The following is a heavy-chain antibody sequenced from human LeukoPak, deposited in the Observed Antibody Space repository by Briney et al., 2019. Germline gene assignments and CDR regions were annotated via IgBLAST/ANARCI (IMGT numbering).Heavy chain of an antibody. Sequence: SVKVSCKASGGTFSSYAISWVRQAPGQGLEWMGGIIPIFGTANYAQKFQGRVTITADESTSTAYMELSSLRSEDTAVYYCARGRVSSTRVSYYYYMDVWGKGTTVTISS. J-gene: IGHJ6*03. D-gene: IGHD2-2*01. V-gene: IGHV1-69*13. CDR2: IIPIFGTA. CDR3: ARGRVSSTRVSYYYYMDV. CDR1: GGTFSSYA.